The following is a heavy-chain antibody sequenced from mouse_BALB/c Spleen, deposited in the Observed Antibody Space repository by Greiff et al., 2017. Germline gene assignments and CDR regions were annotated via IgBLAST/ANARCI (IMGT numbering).Heavy chain of an antibody. CDR2: ISTYYGDA. CDR1: GYTFTDYA. J-gene: IGHJ2*01. V-gene: IGHV1S137*01. CDR3: ARRRFYYGSSLDY. Sequence: QVQLQQSGAELVRPGVSVKISCKGSGYTFTDYAMHWVKQSHAKSLEWIGVISTYYGDASYNQKFKGKATMTVDKSSSTAYMELARLTSEDSAIYYCARRRFYYGSSLDYWGQGTTLTVSS. D-gene: IGHD1-1*01.